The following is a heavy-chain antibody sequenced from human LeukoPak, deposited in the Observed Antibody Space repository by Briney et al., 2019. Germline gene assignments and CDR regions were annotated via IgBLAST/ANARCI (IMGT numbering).Heavy chain of an antibody. CDR3: TTLYYYGSGRTD. J-gene: IGHJ4*02. D-gene: IGHD3-10*01. CDR2: IKSKIDGGTI. Sequence: GGSLRLSCAASGFTFSNAWMSWVRQAPGKGLEWVGRIKSKIDGGTIDYAAPVKGRFTISRDDSKNTVYLQMNSLKTEDTAVYYCTTLYYYGSGRTDWGQGTLVTVSS. CDR1: GFTFSNAW. V-gene: IGHV3-15*01.